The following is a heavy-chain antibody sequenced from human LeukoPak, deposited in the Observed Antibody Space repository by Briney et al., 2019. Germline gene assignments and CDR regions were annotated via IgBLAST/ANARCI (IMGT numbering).Heavy chain of an antibody. D-gene: IGHD1-1*01. V-gene: IGHV4-39*01. CDR3: ARLLKTVTTYDY. J-gene: IGHJ4*02. CDR1: GGSISSSSYY. CDR2: IYYSGNT. Sequence: SETLSLTCTVSGGSISSSSYYWGWIRQPPGKGLEWIGSIYYSGNTYYNPSLKSRLTISGDTSKNQFSLKLSSATAADTAVYYCARLLKTVTTYDYWGQGTLVPASS.